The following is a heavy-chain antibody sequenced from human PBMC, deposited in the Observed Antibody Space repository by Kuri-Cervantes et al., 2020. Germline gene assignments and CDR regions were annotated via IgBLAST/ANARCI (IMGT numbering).Heavy chain of an antibody. CDR1: GFTFSSYG. D-gene: IGHD6-6*01. J-gene: IGHJ4*02. V-gene: IGHV3-30*03. CDR3: ARDFLQYSSSWGLDY. CDR2: ILYDGSNK. Sequence: GESLKISCAASGFTFSSYGMHWVRQAPGKGLEWVAVILYDGSNKYYADSVKGRFTISRDNSKNTLYLQMNSLRAEDTAVYYCARDFLQYSSSWGLDYWGQGTLVTVSS.